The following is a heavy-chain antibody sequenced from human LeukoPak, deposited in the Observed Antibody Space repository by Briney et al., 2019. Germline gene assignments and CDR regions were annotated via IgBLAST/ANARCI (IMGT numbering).Heavy chain of an antibody. CDR1: GGSFSGYY. V-gene: IGHV4-34*01. CDR2: INHSGST. D-gene: IGHD6-13*01. Sequence: SETLFLTCAVYGGSFSGYYWSWIRQPPGKGLEWIGEINHSGSTNYNPSLKSRVTISVDTSKNQFSLKLSSVTAADTAVYYCARGRKIRYSSTPRFDYYYMDVWGKGTTVTVSS. CDR3: ARGRKIRYSSTPRFDYYYMDV. J-gene: IGHJ6*03.